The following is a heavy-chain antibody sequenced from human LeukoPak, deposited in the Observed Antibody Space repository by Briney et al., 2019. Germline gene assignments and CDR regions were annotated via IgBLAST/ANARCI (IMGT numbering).Heavy chain of an antibody. V-gene: IGHV3-7*02. CDR2: IKQDGSEK. J-gene: IGHJ2*01. Sequence: GGSLRLSCAASGFTFSSYWMSWVRQAPGKGLEWVANIKQDGSEKYYVVSVKGRFTISRDNAKNSLYLQMNSLRAEDTAVYYCARVFPTVIHWYFDLWGRGTLVTVSS. D-gene: IGHD4-11*01. CDR1: GFTFSSYW. CDR3: ARVFPTVIHWYFDL.